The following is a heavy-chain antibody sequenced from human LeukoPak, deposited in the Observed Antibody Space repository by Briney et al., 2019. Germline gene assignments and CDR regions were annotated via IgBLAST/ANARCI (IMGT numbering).Heavy chain of an antibody. V-gene: IGHV3-21*01. CDR3: ARTGYCSSTSCYYFDY. CDR1: GFTFSSYS. Sequence: GGSLRLSCAASGFTFSSYSMNWVRQAPGKGLEWVSSISSSSSYIYYADSVKGRFTISRDNAKNSLYLQTNSLRAEDTAVYYCARTGYCSSTSCYYFDYWGQGTLVTVSS. J-gene: IGHJ4*02. CDR2: ISSSSSYI. D-gene: IGHD2-2*01.